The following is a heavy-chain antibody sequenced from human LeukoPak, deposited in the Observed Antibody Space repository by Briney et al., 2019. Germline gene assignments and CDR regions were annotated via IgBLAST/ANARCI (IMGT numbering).Heavy chain of an antibody. CDR3: ARGVSASSGGFDY. CDR2: IYYSGST. D-gene: IGHD2-15*01. V-gene: IGHV4-59*01. J-gene: IGHJ4*02. CDR1: GGSISSYY. Sequence: PSETLSLTCTVSGGSISSYYWSWIRQPPGKGLEWIGYIYYSGSTNYNPSLKSRVTISVDTSKNQFSLKLSSLTAADTAVYYCARGVSASSGGFDYWGQGTLVTVSS.